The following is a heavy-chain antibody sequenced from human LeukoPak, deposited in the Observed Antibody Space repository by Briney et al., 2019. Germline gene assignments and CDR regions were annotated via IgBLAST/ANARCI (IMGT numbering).Heavy chain of an antibody. CDR3: ARDGPYYYDTDY. D-gene: IGHD3-22*01. J-gene: IGHJ4*02. CDR2: IGTAGDT. Sequence: QAGGSLRLSCAASGFTFSSYDMHWVRQATGKGLEWVSAIGTAGDTYYPGSVKGRFTISRENAKNSLYLQMNSLRAGDTAVYYSARDGPYYYDTDYWGQGTLVTVSS. CDR1: GFTFSSYD. V-gene: IGHV3-13*01.